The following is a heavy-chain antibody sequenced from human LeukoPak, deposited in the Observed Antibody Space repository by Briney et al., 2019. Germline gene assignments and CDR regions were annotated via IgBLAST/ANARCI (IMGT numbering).Heavy chain of an antibody. CDR1: GFTFSSYA. V-gene: IGHV3-23*01. J-gene: IGHJ4*02. CDR2: ISGSGGST. D-gene: IGHD3-10*01. Sequence: PGGSLRLSCAASGFTFSSYAMSLVRQAPGKGLEWVSAISGSGGSTYYADSVKGRFTISRDNSKNTLYLQMNSLRAEDTAVYYCAKESHYYGSGSYSDYWGQGTLVTVSS. CDR3: AKESHYYGSGSYSDY.